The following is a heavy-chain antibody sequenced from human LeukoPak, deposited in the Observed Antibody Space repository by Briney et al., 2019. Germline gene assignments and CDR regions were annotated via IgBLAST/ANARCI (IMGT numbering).Heavy chain of an antibody. CDR1: GYTFTSYG. V-gene: IGHV1-18*01. Sequence: ASVKVSCKASGYTFTSYGISWVRQAPGQGLEWMGWISAYNGNTNYAQKLQGRVTMTTDTSTSTAYMELRSLRSDDTAVYYCARSRRSWLFFDAFDIWVEGTMVTVSS. CDR3: ARSRRSWLFFDAFDI. D-gene: IGHD6-13*01. CDR2: ISAYNGNT. J-gene: IGHJ3*02.